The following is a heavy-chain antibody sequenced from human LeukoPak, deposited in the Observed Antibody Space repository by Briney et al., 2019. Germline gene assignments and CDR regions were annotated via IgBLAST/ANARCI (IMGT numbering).Heavy chain of an antibody. Sequence: GGSLRLSCAASGFTFSSYAMHWVRQAPGKGLEWVAVISYDGSNKYYADSVKGRFTISRDNSKNTLYLQMNSLRAEDTAVYYCAREWQWLVLDYWGQGTLVTVSS. CDR3: AREWQWLVLDY. D-gene: IGHD6-19*01. CDR2: ISYDGSNK. CDR1: GFTFSSYA. V-gene: IGHV3-30-3*01. J-gene: IGHJ4*02.